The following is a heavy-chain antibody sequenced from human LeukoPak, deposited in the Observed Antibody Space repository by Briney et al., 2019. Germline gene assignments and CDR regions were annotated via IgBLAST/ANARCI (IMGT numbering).Heavy chain of an antibody. CDR3: ARVIGSTIDY. D-gene: IGHD1-26*01. J-gene: IGHJ4*02. V-gene: IGHV4-4*09. CDR2: IYSSGSV. Sequence: SETLSLTCTVSGGSINNYYWSWVRQPPGKGLEWIGYIYSSGSVSYNPSLKSRVTISVDTSQNQFSLRLSSVTATDTAVYYCARVIGSTIDYWGQGTLVTISS. CDR1: GGSINNYY.